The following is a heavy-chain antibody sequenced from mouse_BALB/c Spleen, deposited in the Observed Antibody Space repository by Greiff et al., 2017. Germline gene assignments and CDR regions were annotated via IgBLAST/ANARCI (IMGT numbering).Heavy chain of an antibody. CDR3: TREVRGWFAY. J-gene: IGHJ3*01. D-gene: IGHD2-14*01. CDR2: IRLKSNNYAT. Sequence: EVKLMESGGGLVQPGGSMKLSCVASGFTFSNYWMNWVRQSPEKGLEWVAEIRLKSNNYATHYAESVKGRFTISRDDSKSSVYLQMNNLRAEDTGIYYCTREVRGWFAYWGQGTLVTVSA. V-gene: IGHV6-6*02. CDR1: GFTFSNYW.